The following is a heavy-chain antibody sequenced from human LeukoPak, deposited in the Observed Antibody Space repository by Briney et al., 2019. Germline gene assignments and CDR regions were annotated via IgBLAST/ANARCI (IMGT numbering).Heavy chain of an antibody. CDR1: GGSISSSNW. V-gene: IGHV4-4*02. CDR3: ASALFTMVRGVIWFDP. CDR2: IYHSGST. Sequence: TSETLSLTCAVSGGSISSSNWWSWARQPPGKGLEWIGEIYHSGSTNYNPSLKSRVTISVDKSKNQFSLKLSSVTAADTAVYYCASALFTMVRGVIWFDPWGQGTLVTVSS. D-gene: IGHD3-10*01. J-gene: IGHJ5*02.